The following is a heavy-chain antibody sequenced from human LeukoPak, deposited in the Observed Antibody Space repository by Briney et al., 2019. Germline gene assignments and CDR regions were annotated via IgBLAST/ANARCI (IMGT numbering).Heavy chain of an antibody. V-gene: IGHV3-23*01. Sequence: PGGSLRLSCTASGFTFSSFAMSWVRQAPGKGLEWVSVIRGTGGTTYSADSVKGRFTISRDSFKKTLYLQMNSLGAEDTAVYYCAKVLGNYYDNSGFHYPFDNWGQGTLVTVSS. CDR2: IRGTGGTT. J-gene: IGHJ4*02. D-gene: IGHD3-22*01. CDR1: GFTFSSFA. CDR3: AKVLGNYYDNSGFHYPFDN.